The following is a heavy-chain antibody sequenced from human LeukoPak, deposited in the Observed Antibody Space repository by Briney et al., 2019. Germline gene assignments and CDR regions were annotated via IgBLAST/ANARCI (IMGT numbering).Heavy chain of an antibody. CDR2: IYPGDSDT. J-gene: IGHJ5*02. CDR3: ARRFGTSPDYDFWCGYSDPFDP. Sequence: GESLKISCKGSGYSFTSYWIGWVRQMPGKGLEWMGIIYPGDSDTRYSPSFQGQVSISADKSISTAYLQWSSLKASDTAMYYCARRFGTSPDYDFWCGYSDPFDPWGQGTLVTVSS. V-gene: IGHV5-51*01. D-gene: IGHD3-3*01. CDR1: GYSFTSYW.